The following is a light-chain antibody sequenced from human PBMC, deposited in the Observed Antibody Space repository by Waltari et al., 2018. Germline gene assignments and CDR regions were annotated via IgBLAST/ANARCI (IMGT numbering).Light chain of an antibody. CDR2: LNNDGSH. CDR3: QTWGTGTVV. CDR1: SGHSSYA. Sequence: QLVLTQSPSASASLGASVKLTCTLSSGHSSYAIAWHQQQPEKGPRYLMKLNNDGSHSKGAGLPDRCSGSRSGAERYRSIASLQSEDEADYYCQTWGTGTVVFGGGTKLTVL. V-gene: IGLV4-69*01. J-gene: IGLJ2*01.